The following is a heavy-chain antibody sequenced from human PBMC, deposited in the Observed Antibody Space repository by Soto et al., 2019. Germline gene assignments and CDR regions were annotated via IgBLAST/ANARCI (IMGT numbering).Heavy chain of an antibody. CDR1: GFTFSSYG. Sequence: QVQLVESGGGVVQPGRSLRLSCAASGFTFSSYGMHWVRQAPGKGLEWVAVISYDGSNKYYADSVKGRFTISRDNSKNTLYLQMNSLRAEDTAVYYCAKIRSYGSENPLGEDYWGQGTLVTVSS. CDR2: ISYDGSNK. CDR3: AKIRSYGSENPLGEDY. D-gene: IGHD5-18*01. J-gene: IGHJ4*02. V-gene: IGHV3-30*18.